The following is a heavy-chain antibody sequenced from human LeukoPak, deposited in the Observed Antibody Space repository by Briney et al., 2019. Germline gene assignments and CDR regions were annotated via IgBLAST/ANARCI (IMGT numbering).Heavy chain of an antibody. CDR2: MNPNSGNT. J-gene: IGHJ6*02. CDR1: GYTFTSYD. Sequence: ASVKASCKASGYTFTSYDINWVRQATGQGLEWMGWMNPNSGNTGYAQKFQGRVTMTRNTSISTAYMELSSLRSEDTAVYYCAREHCSSTSCRLDYYYYGMDVWGQGTTVTVSS. V-gene: IGHV1-8*01. CDR3: AREHCSSTSCRLDYYYYGMDV. D-gene: IGHD2-2*01.